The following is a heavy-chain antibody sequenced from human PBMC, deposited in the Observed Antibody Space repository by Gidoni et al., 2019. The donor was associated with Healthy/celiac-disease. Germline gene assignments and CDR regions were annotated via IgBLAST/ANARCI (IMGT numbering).Heavy chain of an antibody. CDR1: GFTFGDYA. Sequence: EVQLVESVGGLVQPGRSLRLSCAASGFTFGDYAMHWVRQAPGKGLEWVSGISWNSGSIGYAESVKGRFTISRDNAKNSLYLQMNSLRAEDTALYYCAKDTGITIFGGGFDYWGQGTLVTVSS. CDR2: ISWNSGSI. V-gene: IGHV3-9*01. J-gene: IGHJ4*02. CDR3: AKDTGITIFGGGFDY. D-gene: IGHD3-3*01.